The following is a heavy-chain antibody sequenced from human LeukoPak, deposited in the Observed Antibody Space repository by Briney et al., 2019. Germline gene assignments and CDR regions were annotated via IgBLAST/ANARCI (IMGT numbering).Heavy chain of an antibody. D-gene: IGHD3-3*01. Sequence: EASVEVSCKASGYTFTGYYMHWVRQAPGQGLEWMGWINPNSGGTNYAQKFQGRVTMTRDTSISTAYMELSRLRSDDTAVYYCARDYDFWSGYDYWGQGTLVTVSS. CDR2: INPNSGGT. CDR1: GYTFTGYY. J-gene: IGHJ4*02. V-gene: IGHV1-2*02. CDR3: ARDYDFWSGYDY.